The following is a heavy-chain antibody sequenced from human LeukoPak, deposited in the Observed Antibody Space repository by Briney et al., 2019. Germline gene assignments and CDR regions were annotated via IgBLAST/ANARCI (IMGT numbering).Heavy chain of an antibody. CDR3: ARDKLSIYYGSGSFDY. Sequence: ASVKVSCKASGYTFTSYGISWVRQAPGQGLEWMGWINPNSGGTNYAQKFQGRVTMTRDTSISTAYMELSRLRSDVTAVYYCARDKLSIYYGSGSFDYWGQGTLVTVSS. CDR2: INPNSGGT. CDR1: GYTFTSYG. J-gene: IGHJ4*02. V-gene: IGHV1-2*02. D-gene: IGHD3-10*01.